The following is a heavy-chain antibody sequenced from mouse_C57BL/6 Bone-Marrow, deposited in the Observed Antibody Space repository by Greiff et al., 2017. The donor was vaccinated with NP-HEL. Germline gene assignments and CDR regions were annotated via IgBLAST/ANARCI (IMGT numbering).Heavy chain of an antibody. D-gene: IGHD1-1*01. CDR2: IDPSDSYT. J-gene: IGHJ4*01. V-gene: IGHV1-69*01. Sequence: QVQLQQPGAELVMPGASVKLSCKASGYTFTSYWMHWVKQRPGQGLEWIGEIDPSDSYTNYNQKFKGKSTLTVDKSSSTAYMQLSSLTSEDSAVYYCAREPLDYGSSYGNYAMDYWGQGTSVTVSS. CDR1: GYTFTSYW. CDR3: AREPLDYGSSYGNYAMDY.